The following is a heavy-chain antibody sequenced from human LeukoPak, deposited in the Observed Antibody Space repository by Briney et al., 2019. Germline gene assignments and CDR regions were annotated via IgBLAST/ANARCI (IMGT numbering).Heavy chain of an antibody. D-gene: IGHD3-10*01. J-gene: IGHJ6*02. CDR3: ARARITMVRGVHYYYYGMDV. V-gene: IGHV1-69*13. Sequence: SVKVSCKASGYTFTSYGIGWVRQAPGQGLEWMGGIIPIFGTANYAQKFQGRVTITADESTSTAYMELSSLRSEDTAVYYCARARITMVRGVHYYYYGMDVWGQGTTVTVSS. CDR1: GYTFTSYG. CDR2: IIPIFGTA.